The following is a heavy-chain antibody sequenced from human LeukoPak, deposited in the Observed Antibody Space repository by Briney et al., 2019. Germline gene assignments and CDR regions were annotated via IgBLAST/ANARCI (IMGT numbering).Heavy chain of an antibody. CDR2: IYPGDSDT. CDR1: GYSLTSPW. D-gene: IGHD3-22*01. CDR3: ARQLAYYDSSGYPEYYFDY. J-gene: IGHJ4*02. Sequence: GESLKISCKGSGYSLTSPWIGWVRQMPGKGLEWMGIIYPGDSDTRYSPSFQGQVLISADQSINTAYLQWSSLKASDTAVYYCARQLAYYDSSGYPEYYFDYWGQGTLVTVSS. V-gene: IGHV5-51*01.